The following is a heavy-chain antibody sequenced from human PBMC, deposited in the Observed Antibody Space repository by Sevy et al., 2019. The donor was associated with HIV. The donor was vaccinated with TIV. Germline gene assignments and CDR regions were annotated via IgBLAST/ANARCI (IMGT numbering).Heavy chain of an antibody. D-gene: IGHD3-16*01. CDR3: ARGPGAPPGGFDY. CDR1: GGSISSGGYS. Sequence: SETLSLTCAVSGGSISSGGYSWSWIRQPPGKGLEWIGYIYHSGSTYYNPSLKSRVTISVDRSKNQFSLRLSSVTAAEPAVYYWARGPGAPPGGFDYWGLGTLVTVSS. V-gene: IGHV4-30-2*01. J-gene: IGHJ4*02. CDR2: IYHSGST.